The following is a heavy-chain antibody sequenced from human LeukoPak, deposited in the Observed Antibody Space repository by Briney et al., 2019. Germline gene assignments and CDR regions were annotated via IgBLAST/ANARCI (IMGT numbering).Heavy chain of an antibody. J-gene: IGHJ4*02. CDR1: GFTFSGAA. D-gene: IGHD3-22*01. V-gene: IGHV3-73*01. CDR2: IRSKANTYAT. Sequence: TGGSLRLSCAASGFTFSGAAMHWVRQASGKGLEWVGRIRSKANTYATAYAASVKGRFTISRDDSKNTAYLQMNSLKTEDTAMYYCSSPYYYDGSSYYSLYYWGQGTLVTVSS. CDR3: SSPYYYDGSSYYSLYY.